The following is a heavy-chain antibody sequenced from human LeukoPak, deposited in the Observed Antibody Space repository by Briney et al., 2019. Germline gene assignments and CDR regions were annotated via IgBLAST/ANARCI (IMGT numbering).Heavy chain of an antibody. D-gene: IGHD3-16*02. CDR1: GFTLSSYS. V-gene: IGHV3-21*01. CDR2: ISSSSSYI. Sequence: PGGSLRLSCAASGFTLSSYSMNWVRQAPGKGLEWVSSISSSSSYIYYADSVKGRFTISRDNAKNSLYLQMNSLRAEDTAVYYCARDTKYDYVWGSYRPYFDYWGQGTLVTVSS. J-gene: IGHJ4*02. CDR3: ARDTKYDYVWGSYRPYFDY.